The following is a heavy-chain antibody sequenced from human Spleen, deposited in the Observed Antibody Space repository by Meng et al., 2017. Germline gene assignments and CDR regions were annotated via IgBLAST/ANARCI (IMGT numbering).Heavy chain of an antibody. J-gene: IGHJ4*02. Sequence: QVQRVQSGAEVKKPGATVKVSCKPSGYNFPDYYIHWVRRAPGQGLEWMGWISAYNANTSYAQKLQGRVTMTTDTSTSTAYMELRSLRSEDTAMYYCARDEDISAAGKLFGDYWGQGTLVTVSS. CDR3: ARDEDISAAGKLFGDY. CDR1: GYNFPDYY. CDR2: ISAYNANT. D-gene: IGHD6-25*01. V-gene: IGHV1-18*04.